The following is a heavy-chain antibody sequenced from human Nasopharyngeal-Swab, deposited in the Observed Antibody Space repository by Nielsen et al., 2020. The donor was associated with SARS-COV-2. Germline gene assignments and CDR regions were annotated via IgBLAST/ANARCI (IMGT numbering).Heavy chain of an antibody. Sequence: GGSLRLSCAASGFTFSRFGMSWVRQAPGKGLEWVSGISFSGGSTYYADSVKGRFTISRDNSKNTLYLQMNSLRAEDTAVYYCAKDSDFWSGYFDYWGQGTLVTVSS. CDR3: AKDSDFWSGYFDY. J-gene: IGHJ4*02. CDR1: GFTFSRFG. D-gene: IGHD3-3*01. V-gene: IGHV3-23*01. CDR2: ISFSGGST.